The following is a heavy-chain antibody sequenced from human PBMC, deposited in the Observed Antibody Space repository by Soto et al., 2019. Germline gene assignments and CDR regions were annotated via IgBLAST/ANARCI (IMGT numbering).Heavy chain of an antibody. CDR2: ISAYNGNT. CDR3: GRIRCSSTACLGRHGSGFCSAGDCYSFDY. J-gene: IGHJ4*02. V-gene: IGHV1-18*01. Sequence: GASLKLSCKSSGYTFTSYVISWVRQAPGQGLEWMGWISAYNGNTNYAQKLQGRVTMTTDTSTSTAYMELRSLRSDDTAVYYCGRIRCSSTACLGRHGSGFCSAGDCYSFDYWGQGTVVTVSS. CDR1: GYTFTSYV. D-gene: IGHD2-15*01.